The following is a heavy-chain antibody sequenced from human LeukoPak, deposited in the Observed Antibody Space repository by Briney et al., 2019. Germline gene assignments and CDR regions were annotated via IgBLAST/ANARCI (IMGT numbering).Heavy chain of an antibody. CDR2: IFYTGNT. D-gene: IGHD6-19*01. J-gene: IGHJ4*02. Sequence: SETLSLTCTVSDGSISSSNYYWAWIRQPPGKGLEWIANIFYTGNTYYNPSLKSRVTISVDTSKNQFFLKLSSVTAADTAVYYCAGVWKGAYSSGWYGKKLDYWGQGTLVTVSS. CDR1: DGSISSSNYY. V-gene: IGHV4-39*07. CDR3: AGVWKGAYSSGWYGKKLDY.